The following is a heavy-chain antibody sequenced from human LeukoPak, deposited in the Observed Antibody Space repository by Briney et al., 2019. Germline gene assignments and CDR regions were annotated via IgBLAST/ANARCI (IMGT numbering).Heavy chain of an antibody. D-gene: IGHD6-19*01. CDR2: IIPSDGFT. CDR1: GYTFSSYY. CDR3: ARAGIYSSGWYHY. J-gene: IGHJ4*02. V-gene: IGHV1-46*01. Sequence: ASVKVSCKASGYTFSSYYVHWVRQAPGQGLEWMGMIIPSDGFTSYAQKFQGRVTMTRDMSTSTVYMELSSLRSDDTAVYYCARAGIYSSGWYHYWGQGTLVTVSS.